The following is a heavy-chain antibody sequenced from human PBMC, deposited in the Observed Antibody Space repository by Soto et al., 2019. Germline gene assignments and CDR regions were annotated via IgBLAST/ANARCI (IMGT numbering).Heavy chain of an antibody. Sequence: SVKVSCKASGGTLSSYAISWVRQAPGQGLEWMGGIIPIFGTANYAQKFQGRVTITADESTSTAYMELSSLRSEDTAVYYCARDPEETTNAFDIWGQGTMVTVSS. J-gene: IGHJ3*02. CDR3: ARDPEETTNAFDI. V-gene: IGHV1-69*13. CDR1: GGTLSSYA. CDR2: IIPIFGTA. D-gene: IGHD4-17*01.